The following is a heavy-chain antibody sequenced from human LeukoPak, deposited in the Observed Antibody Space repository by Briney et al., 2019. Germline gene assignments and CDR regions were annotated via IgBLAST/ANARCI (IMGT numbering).Heavy chain of an antibody. CDR1: GFSLSDYP. Sequence: DSLRLSCVASGFSLSDYPMTWVRQPPGRGLEWVSTIGGSDDTYYADSVKGRFTISRDTSKNTLYLQIHSLGAEDTAVYYCARSRVVDRRGYFDFWGQGTLVTASS. CDR3: ARSRVVDRRGYFDF. V-gene: IGHV3-23*01. D-gene: IGHD2-15*01. J-gene: IGHJ4*02. CDR2: IGGSDDT.